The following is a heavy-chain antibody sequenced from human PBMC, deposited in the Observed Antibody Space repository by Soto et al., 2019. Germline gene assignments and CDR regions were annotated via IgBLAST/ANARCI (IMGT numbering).Heavy chain of an antibody. CDR2: IKSKTDGGTT. Sequence: GGSLRLSCAASGFTFSNAWMSWVRQAPGKGLEWVGHIKSKTDGGTTDYAAPVKGRFTISRDDSKNTLYLQMNSLKTEDTAVYYCTTRPPRRLRLGELSSDYWGQGTLVTVSS. D-gene: IGHD3-16*01. CDR3: TTRPPRRLRLGELSSDY. J-gene: IGHJ4*02. CDR1: GFTFSNAW. V-gene: IGHV3-15*01.